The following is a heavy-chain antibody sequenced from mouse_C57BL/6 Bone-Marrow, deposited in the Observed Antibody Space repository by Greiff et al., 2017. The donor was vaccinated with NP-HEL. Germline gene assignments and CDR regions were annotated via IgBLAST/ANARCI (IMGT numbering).Heavy chain of an antibody. CDR2: ISYSGST. CDR1: GYSITSDY. V-gene: IGHV3-8*01. D-gene: IGHD1-1*01. Sequence: EVQLQESGPGLAKPSQTLSLTCSVTGYSITSDYWNWIRKFPGNKLEYMGYISYSGSTYYNPSLKSRISITRDTSKNQYYLQLNSVTTEDTATYYCARSRITTVVATEAMDYWGQGTSVTVSS. J-gene: IGHJ4*01. CDR3: ARSRITTVVATEAMDY.